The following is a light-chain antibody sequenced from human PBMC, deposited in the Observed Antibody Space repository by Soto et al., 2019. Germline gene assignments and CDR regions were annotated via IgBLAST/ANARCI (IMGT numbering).Light chain of an antibody. CDR3: QHYNGALLT. CDR2: AAS. J-gene: IGKJ1*01. V-gene: IGKV1-27*01. Sequence: DIQMTQSPSSLSASVGARVTITCRASQGISTDLVWYQQKPGTVPKLLIFAASTLQSEVPSRFSGSGSGTDFTLTISSLQPEDGATYYCQHYNGALLTFGQGTKVEIK. CDR1: QGISTD.